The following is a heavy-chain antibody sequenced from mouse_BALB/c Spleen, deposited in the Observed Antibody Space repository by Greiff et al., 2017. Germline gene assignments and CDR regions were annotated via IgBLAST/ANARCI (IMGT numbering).Heavy chain of an antibody. CDR3: ARNYHYDYPSLAY. CDR2: IWGGGST. J-gene: IGHJ3*01. Sequence: VQRVESGPGLVAPSQSLSITCTVSGFSLSRYSVHWVRQPPGKGLEWLGMIWGGGSTDYNSALKSRLSISKDNSKSQVFLKMNSLQTDDTAMYYCARNYHYDYPSLAYWGQGTLVTVSA. V-gene: IGHV2-6-4*01. CDR1: GFSLSRYS. D-gene: IGHD2-4*01.